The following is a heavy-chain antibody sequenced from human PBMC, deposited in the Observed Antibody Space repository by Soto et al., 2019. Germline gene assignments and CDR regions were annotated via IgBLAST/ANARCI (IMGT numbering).Heavy chain of an antibody. V-gene: IGHV1-46*01. D-gene: IGHD3-22*01. Sequence: ASVKVSCKASGYTFTSYYMHWVRQAPGQGLEWMGIINPSGGSTSYAQKFQGSVTMTRDTSTSTVYMELSSLRSEDTAVYYCARGVYYDSSGYYYVPSSAEYFRHWGQGTLVTVSS. J-gene: IGHJ1*01. CDR1: GYTFTSYY. CDR2: INPSGGST. CDR3: ARGVYYDSSGYYYVPSSAEYFRH.